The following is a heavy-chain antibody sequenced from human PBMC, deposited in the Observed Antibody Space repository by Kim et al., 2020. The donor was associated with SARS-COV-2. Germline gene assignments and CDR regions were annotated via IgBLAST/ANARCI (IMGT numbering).Heavy chain of an antibody. V-gene: IGHV4-39*07. Sequence: PYLKSRVTISVDTSKNQFSLKLSSVTAADTAVYYCARLRRSDYNLNWFDPWGQGTLVTVSS. J-gene: IGHJ5*02. D-gene: IGHD1-26*01. CDR3: ARLRRSDYNLNWFDP.